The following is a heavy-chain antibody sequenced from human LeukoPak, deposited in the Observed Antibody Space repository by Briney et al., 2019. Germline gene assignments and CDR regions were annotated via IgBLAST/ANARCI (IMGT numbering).Heavy chain of an antibody. V-gene: IGHV1-18*01. CDR1: GYTFTSYG. D-gene: IGHD2-21*02. J-gene: IGHJ4*02. CDR3: ARDAEAYCGGDCYAGY. CDR2: ISAYNGNT. Sequence: ASVKVSCKASGYTFTSYGINWVRQAPGQGLEWMGWISAYNGNTNYAQRLQGRVTMTTDTSTSTAYMELRSLRSDDTAVYYCARDAEAYCGGDCYAGYWGQGTLVTVSS.